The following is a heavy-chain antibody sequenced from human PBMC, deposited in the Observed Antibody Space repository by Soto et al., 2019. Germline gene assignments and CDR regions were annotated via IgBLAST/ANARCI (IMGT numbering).Heavy chain of an antibody. D-gene: IGHD6-6*01. Sequence: QVQLQQWGAGLLKPSETLSLTCAVYGGSFSGYYWSWIRQPPGKGLEWIGEINHSGSTNYNPSLKSRVTISVDTSKNQFALKLSSVTAADTAVDYCARGAARYHYWGQGTLVTVSS. CDR1: GGSFSGYY. J-gene: IGHJ4*02. CDR3: ARGAARYHY. CDR2: INHSGST. V-gene: IGHV4-34*01.